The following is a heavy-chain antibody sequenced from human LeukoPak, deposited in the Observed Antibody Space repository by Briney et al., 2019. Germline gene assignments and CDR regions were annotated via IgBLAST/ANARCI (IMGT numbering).Heavy chain of an antibody. Sequence: PGGSLRLSCAASGFTFSSYGMHWVRQAPGKGLEWVAVITHDASEDYHADSVKGRFTISRDQSKKTLDLQMNSLRVEDTAVYYCVRTPYRRGPFDSWGPGTLVTVSS. V-gene: IGHV3-33*05. CDR1: GFTFSSYG. CDR2: ITHDASED. D-gene: IGHD1-26*01. J-gene: IGHJ4*02. CDR3: VRTPYRRGPFDS.